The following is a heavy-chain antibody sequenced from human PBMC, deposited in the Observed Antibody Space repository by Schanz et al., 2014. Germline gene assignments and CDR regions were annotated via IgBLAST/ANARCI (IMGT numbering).Heavy chain of an antibody. CDR2: ITPKTGVT. CDR3: ARENTAVAGMPRVMDV. V-gene: IGHV1-2*06. CDR1: GGIFTSYT. D-gene: IGHD6-19*01. J-gene: IGHJ4*01. Sequence: QLQLVQSEAEVKKPGSSVKVSCEAAGGIFTSYTINWVRQAPGHGLEWMGRITPKTGVTNYAQKFNDRVTMTREASISTAYMELSRLRSDDTAVFFCARENTAVAGMPRVMDVWGHGTLVTVSS.